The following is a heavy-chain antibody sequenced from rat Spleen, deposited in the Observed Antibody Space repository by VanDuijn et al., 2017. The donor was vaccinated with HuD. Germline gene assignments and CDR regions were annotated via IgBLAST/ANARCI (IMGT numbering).Heavy chain of an antibody. Sequence: EVQLVESDGGLVQPGGSMKLSCAASGFTLSDYVMHWIRQAPTKGLEWVTSISPSGATTNYRDSVKGRFIISRDNAKRTLHLQMDSLRSEDTATYYCTRGNYGGYWFAYWGQGTLVTVSS. CDR2: ISPSGATT. CDR1: GFTLSDYV. CDR3: TRGNYGGYWFAY. J-gene: IGHJ3*01. D-gene: IGHD1-11*01. V-gene: IGHV5-19*01.